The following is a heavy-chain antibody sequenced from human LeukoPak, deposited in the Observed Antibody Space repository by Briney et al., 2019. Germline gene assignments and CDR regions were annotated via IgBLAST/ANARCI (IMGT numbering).Heavy chain of an antibody. CDR3: AKAYGSGRGFDYFDY. CDR1: GVTFRSYA. D-gene: IGHD3-10*01. CDR2: ITGNGGNT. Sequence: GGPLRLSCAASGVTFRSYAMTWVRQAPGKGLQWVSTITGNGGNTYYADSVKGRFTISRDSSKNTLYLQMNSLRADDTAVYYCAKAYGSGRGFDYFDYWGQGTLVTVSS. J-gene: IGHJ4*02. V-gene: IGHV3-23*01.